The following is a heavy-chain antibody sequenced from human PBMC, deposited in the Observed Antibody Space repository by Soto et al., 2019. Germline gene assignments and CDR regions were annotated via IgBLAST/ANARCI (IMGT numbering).Heavy chain of an antibody. CDR3: ARRYGYIFDY. CDR2: IYYSGST. D-gene: IGHD1-1*01. CDR1: GGSISSYY. Sequence: PSETLSLTCTVSGGSISSYYWSWIRQPPGKGLEWIGYIYYSGSTNYNPSLKSRVTISVDTSKNQFSLKLSSVTAADTAVYYCARRYGYIFDYWGQGSLVTVSS. J-gene: IGHJ4*02. V-gene: IGHV4-59*08.